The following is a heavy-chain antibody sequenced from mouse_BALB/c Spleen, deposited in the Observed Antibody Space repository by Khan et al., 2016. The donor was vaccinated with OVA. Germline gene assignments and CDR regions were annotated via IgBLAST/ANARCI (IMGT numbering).Heavy chain of an antibody. CDR1: GYSITSNYA. CDR3: ARGNYYGYAMDY. CDR2: ISYSGST. V-gene: IGHV3-2*02. D-gene: IGHD1-1*01. Sequence: EVQLQESGPGLVKPSQSLSLTCTVTGYSITSNYAWNWIRQFPGNKLEWMGYISYSGSTSYNQSLKSRISITRDTSKNQFFLQLSSVTTEDTATYDCARGNYYGYAMDYWGQGTSVTVSS. J-gene: IGHJ4*01.